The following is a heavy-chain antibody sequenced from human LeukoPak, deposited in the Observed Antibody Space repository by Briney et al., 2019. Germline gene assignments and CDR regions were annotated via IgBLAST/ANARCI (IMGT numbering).Heavy chain of an antibody. Sequence: ASVKVSCKASGFTFTSSAMQWVRQARGQRLEWIGWIVVGSGNTNYAQKFQERVTITRDMSTSTAYMELSSLRSEDTAVYYCAAAYWGGSLIWYFDYWGQETLVTVSS. CDR3: AAAYWGGSLIWYFDY. CDR2: IVVGSGNT. CDR1: GFTFTSSA. D-gene: IGHD1-26*01. V-gene: IGHV1-58*02. J-gene: IGHJ4*02.